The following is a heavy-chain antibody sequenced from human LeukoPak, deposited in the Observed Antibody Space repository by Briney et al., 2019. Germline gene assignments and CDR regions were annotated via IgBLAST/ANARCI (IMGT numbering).Heavy chain of an antibody. CDR2: TYYSGSA. V-gene: IGHV4-59*01. D-gene: IGHD3-16*01. CDR3: ARSYTNLLFFDF. CDR1: GDSISTYY. Sequence: SETLSLTCTVSGDSISTYYWSWIRQPPGKGLEWIGYTYYSGSANYNPSLMSRVTISVDTSKNQFSLKLSSVTAADTAVYYCARSYTNLLFFDFWGQGTLVPVSS. J-gene: IGHJ4*02.